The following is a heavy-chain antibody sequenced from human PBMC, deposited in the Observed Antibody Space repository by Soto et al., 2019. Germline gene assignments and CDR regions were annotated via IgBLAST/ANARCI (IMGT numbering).Heavy chain of an antibody. D-gene: IGHD6-19*01. V-gene: IGHV3-23*01. J-gene: IGHJ4*02. CDR3: AKVTVAVAGTKNFFDY. CDR2: ISGSGGST. CDR1: GFTFSSYA. Sequence: GGSLRLSCAASGFTFSSYAMSWVSQAPGKGLEWVSGISGSGGSTYYADSVKGRFTISRDNSKNTLYLQMNSLRAEDTAVYYCAKVTVAVAGTKNFFDYWGQGTQVTVSS.